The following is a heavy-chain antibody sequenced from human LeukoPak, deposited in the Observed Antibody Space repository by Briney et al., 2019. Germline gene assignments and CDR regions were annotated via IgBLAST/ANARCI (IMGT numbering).Heavy chain of an antibody. Sequence: QTGGSLRLSCAASGFTFSSYWMHWVRQAPGKGLVWISRINTDGSNTRYEDPVKGRFTISRDNAKNTLYLQMNSLRAEDTAVYYCARDGYRTSQGAFDLWGQGTMVTVSS. J-gene: IGHJ3*01. CDR3: ARDGYRTSQGAFDL. D-gene: IGHD5-12*01. CDR2: INTDGSNT. V-gene: IGHV3-74*01. CDR1: GFTFSSYW.